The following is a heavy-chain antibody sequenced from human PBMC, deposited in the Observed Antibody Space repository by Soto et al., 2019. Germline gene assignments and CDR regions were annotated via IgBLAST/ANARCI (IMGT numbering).Heavy chain of an antibody. CDR1: GGSFSGYY. CDR3: ARVRVRGYYYYGMDV. D-gene: IGHD3-10*01. Sequence: SETLSLTCAVYGGSFSGYYWSWIRQPPGKGLEWIGEINHSGSTNYNPSLKSRVTISVDTSKNQFSLKLSSVTAADTAVYYCARVRVRGYYYYGMDVWGQGTTVTVSS. V-gene: IGHV4-34*01. CDR2: INHSGST. J-gene: IGHJ6*02.